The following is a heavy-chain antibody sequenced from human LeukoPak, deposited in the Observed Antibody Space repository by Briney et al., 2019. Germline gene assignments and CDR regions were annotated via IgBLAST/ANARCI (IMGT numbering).Heavy chain of an antibody. Sequence: SETLSLTCTVSGDSVSSTNYYWSWIRQSPGKGLEWIGYFYYSGSTNYNPSLKSRVTISVDTSKTPFSLKLTSVTAADTALYYCARDGPYGGKPFDYWGQGTLVPVSS. CDR1: GDSVSSTNYY. CDR2: FYYSGST. J-gene: IGHJ4*02. CDR3: ARDGPYGGKPFDY. V-gene: IGHV4-61*01. D-gene: IGHD4-23*01.